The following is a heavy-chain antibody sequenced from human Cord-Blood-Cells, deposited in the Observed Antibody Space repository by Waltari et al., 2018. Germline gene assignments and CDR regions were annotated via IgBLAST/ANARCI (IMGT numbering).Heavy chain of an antibody. J-gene: IGHJ4*02. Sequence: QLQLQESGPGLVKPSETLSLTCTVSGGSISSSSYYWGWIRQPPGKGLEWIGSIYYSGSTYYNPTLKSRVTISVDTSKNQFSLKLSSVTAADTAVYYCARHFGRNIVVVPAAIDYWGQGTLVTVSS. V-gene: IGHV4-39*01. D-gene: IGHD2-2*01. CDR1: GGSISSSSYY. CDR3: ARHFGRNIVVVPAAIDY. CDR2: IYYSGST.